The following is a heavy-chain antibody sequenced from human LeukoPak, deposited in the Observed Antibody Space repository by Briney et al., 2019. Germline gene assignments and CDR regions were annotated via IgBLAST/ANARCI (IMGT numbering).Heavy chain of an antibody. V-gene: IGHV4-34*01. CDR2: INHSGST. D-gene: IGHD1-26*01. CDR1: GGSFSGYY. J-gene: IGHJ4*02. CDR3: ARLSVIPGSYYFDY. Sequence: SETLSLTCAVYGGSFSGYYWNWIRQPPGKGLEWIGEINHSGSTNYNPSLKSRVTISVDTSKNQFSLKLSSVTAADTAVYYCARLSVIPGSYYFDYWGQGTLVTVSS.